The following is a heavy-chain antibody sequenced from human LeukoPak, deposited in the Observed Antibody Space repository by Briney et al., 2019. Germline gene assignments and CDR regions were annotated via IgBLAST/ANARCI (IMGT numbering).Heavy chain of an antibody. J-gene: IGHJ4*02. CDR3: ATSARTYIGSSLDY. D-gene: IGHD2-15*01. CDR2: ISSDASIT. V-gene: IGHV3-74*01. CDR1: GFTFSTYW. Sequence: GGSLRLSCAASGFTFSTYWMHWVSQDPGKGLLWVSRISSDASITSYANPVKGRFTISRDNAKNTLYLQMNSLRAEDTALYYCATSARTYIGSSLDYWGQGTLVTVSS.